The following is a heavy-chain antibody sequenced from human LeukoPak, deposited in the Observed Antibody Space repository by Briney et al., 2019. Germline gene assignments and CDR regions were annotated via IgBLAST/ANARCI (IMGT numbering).Heavy chain of an antibody. CDR1: GYSFTDYY. CDR2: INPNSGGT. Sequence: AASVKVSCKTSGYSFTDYYMHWVRQAPGQGLGWMGWINPNSGGTSSAQKFQGRVTMTRDTSITTVYMEVRWLTSDDTAIYYCARADRLHGGPYLIGPWGQGTLVTVSS. V-gene: IGHV1-2*02. D-gene: IGHD2-21*01. J-gene: IGHJ5*02. CDR3: ARADRLHGGPYLIGP.